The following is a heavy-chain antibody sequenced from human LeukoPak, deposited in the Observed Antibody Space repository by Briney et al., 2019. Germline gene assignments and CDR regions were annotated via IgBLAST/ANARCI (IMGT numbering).Heavy chain of an antibody. J-gene: IGHJ4*02. Sequence: NPSETLSLTCAVSGGSISSNGYYWGWIRQPPGKGLEWIGSICYGGSTSYNPSLKSRGTISVDTSKNQVSLKLSTVTAADTAVYFCARQPNSGGRPIPIDYWGRGTLVTVSS. CDR1: GGSISSNGYY. D-gene: IGHD1-26*01. V-gene: IGHV4-39*01. CDR3: ARQPNSGGRPIPIDY. CDR2: ICYGGST.